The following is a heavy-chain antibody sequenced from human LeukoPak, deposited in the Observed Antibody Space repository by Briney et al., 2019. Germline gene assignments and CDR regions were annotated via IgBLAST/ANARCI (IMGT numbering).Heavy chain of an antibody. J-gene: IGHJ3*02. CDR2: INNSGGST. CDR1: GFTFSSYA. Sequence: GGSLRLSCAASGFTFSSYAMNWVSQAPGKGLARVSGINNSGGSTYYADSVKGRFTISRDNSKNTLYLQMNSLRAEDTAVYYCARARRFGELFDAFDIWGQGTMVTVSS. D-gene: IGHD3-10*01. CDR3: ARARRFGELFDAFDI. V-gene: IGHV3-23*01.